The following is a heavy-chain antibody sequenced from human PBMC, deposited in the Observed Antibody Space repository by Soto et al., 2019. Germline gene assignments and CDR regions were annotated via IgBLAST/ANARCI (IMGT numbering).Heavy chain of an antibody. D-gene: IGHD6-6*01. J-gene: IGHJ4*02. CDR2: IIPMFGTA. Sequence: QVQLVQSGAEVKKPGSSVKVSCKASGGTLSNYAINWVRQAPGQGLEWMGGIIPMFGTANYAQKFQGRVTITADGSTSTAYMELSSLRSEDTAVYYCVRGGFSSSYRLDYWGQGTLVAVSS. CDR3: VRGGFSSSYRLDY. CDR1: GGTLSNYA. V-gene: IGHV1-69*01.